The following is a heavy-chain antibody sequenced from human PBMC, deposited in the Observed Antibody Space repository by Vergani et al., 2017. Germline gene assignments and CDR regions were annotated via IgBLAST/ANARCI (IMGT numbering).Heavy chain of an antibody. CDR1: GFTFSSYG. CDR2: ISYDGSNK. J-gene: IGHJ6*02. Sequence: QVQLVESGGGVVQPGRSLRLSCAASGFTFSSYGMHWVRQAPGKGLEWVAVISYDGSNKYYADSVKGRFTISRDNSKNTLYLQMTSLRAEDTAVYYCAKDPSSPTVTSDYYYDYGMDVWGQGTTVTVSS. V-gene: IGHV3-30*18. D-gene: IGHD4-11*01. CDR3: AKDPSSPTVTSDYYYDYGMDV.